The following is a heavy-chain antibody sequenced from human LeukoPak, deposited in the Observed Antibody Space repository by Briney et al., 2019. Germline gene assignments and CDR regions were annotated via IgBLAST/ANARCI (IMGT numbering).Heavy chain of an antibody. CDR1: GGSISSHY. D-gene: IGHD3-9*01. J-gene: IGHJ4*02. CDR2: IYYSGCT. CDR3: ARGNYDILTGDLDYFDY. Sequence: PSETLSLTCTVSGGSISSHYWSWIRQPPGKGLEWIGYIYYSGCTNYNPSLKSRVTISVDTSKNQFSLKLSSVTAADTAVYYCARGNYDILTGDLDYFDYWGQGTLVTVSS. V-gene: IGHV4-59*11.